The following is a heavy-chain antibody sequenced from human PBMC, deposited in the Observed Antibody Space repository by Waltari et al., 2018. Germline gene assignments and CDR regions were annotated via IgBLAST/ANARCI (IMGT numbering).Heavy chain of an antibody. J-gene: IGHJ4*02. CDR2: ISYSGST. V-gene: IGHV4-39*02. D-gene: IGHD7-27*01. CDR1: GGSISSESYY. CDR3: VRDHWGPDY. Sequence: QLQLQESGPGLVKPSETLSLTCTVSGGSISSESYYWGWIRQPPGQGLEWIGIISYSGSTYDNPSLKSRVTISVDTSKNQFSLKLSSVTAADTAMYYCVRDHWGPDYWGQGTLVTVSS.